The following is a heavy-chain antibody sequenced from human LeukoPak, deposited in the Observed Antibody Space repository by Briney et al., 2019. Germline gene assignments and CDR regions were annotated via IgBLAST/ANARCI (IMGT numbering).Heavy chain of an antibody. D-gene: IGHD3-10*01. CDR1: GFTFSSYS. CDR2: ISSSSSYI. Sequence: GGSLRLSCAASGFTFSSYSMIWVRQAPGKGLEWVSSISSSSSYIYYADSVKGRFTISRDNAKNSLYLQMNSLRAEDTAVYYCARESPMVRGVIISWGQGTLVTVSS. CDR3: ARESPMVRGVIIS. V-gene: IGHV3-21*01. J-gene: IGHJ4*02.